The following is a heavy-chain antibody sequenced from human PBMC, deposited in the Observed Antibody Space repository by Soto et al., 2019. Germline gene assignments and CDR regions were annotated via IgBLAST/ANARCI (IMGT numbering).Heavy chain of an antibody. CDR2: ISGSGGST. CDR3: AKDGCSSTSCYPGGMDV. J-gene: IGHJ6*02. V-gene: IGHV3-23*01. CDR1: GFTFSSYA. Sequence: GSLRLSCAASGFTFSSYAMSWVRQAPGKGLEWVSAISGSGGSTYYADSVKGRFTISRDNSKNTLYLQMNSLRAEDTAVYYCAKDGCSSTSCYPGGMDVWGQGTTVTVSS. D-gene: IGHD2-2*01.